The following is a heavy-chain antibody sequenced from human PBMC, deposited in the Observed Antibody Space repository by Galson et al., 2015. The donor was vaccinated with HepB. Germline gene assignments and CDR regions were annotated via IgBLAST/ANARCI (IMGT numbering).Heavy chain of an antibody. J-gene: IGHJ6*03. D-gene: IGHD1-26*01. Sequence: SLRLSCAASGFTFSSYGMHWVRQAPGKGLEWVAVISYDGSNKYYADSVKGRFTISRDNSKNTLYLQMNSLRAEDTAVYYCAKDGVVGATPYYYYYMDVWGKGTTVTVSS. CDR1: GFTFSSYG. CDR2: ISYDGSNK. CDR3: AKDGVVGATPYYYYYMDV. V-gene: IGHV3-30*18.